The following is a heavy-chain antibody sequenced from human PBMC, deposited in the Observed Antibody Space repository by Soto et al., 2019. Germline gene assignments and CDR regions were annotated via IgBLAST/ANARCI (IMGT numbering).Heavy chain of an antibody. V-gene: IGHV3-23*01. CDR2: INSGGST. D-gene: IGHD6-6*01. J-gene: IGHJ6*02. CDR1: GFTFSTYA. Sequence: PVGSLRLSCAASGFTFSTYALTWVSQAAGKGLEWVSVINSGGSTNFADSVKGRFTVSRDNSKNTLYLQMNSLRVEDTAIYYCAKDLSSSPRDYSYYYGMDVWGQGTTVTVSS. CDR3: AKDLSSSPRDYSYYYGMDV.